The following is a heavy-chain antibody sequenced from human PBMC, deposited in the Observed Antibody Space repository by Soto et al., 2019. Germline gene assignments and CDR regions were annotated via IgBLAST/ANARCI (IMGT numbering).Heavy chain of an antibody. CDR2: TTQDGSGK. V-gene: IGHV3-7*01. J-gene: IGHJ1*01. Sequence: EVQLVESGGGLVQPGGSLRLSCVASGLTFSSWMSWVRQVPGKGLEWVAMTTQDGSGKHYVDSVKGRFTISRDSAKNSMYLQMNSLTVEDTAMYYCASLDTAMIKTAGHWGQGTQVTVSS. D-gene: IGHD5-18*01. CDR3: ASLDTAMIKTAGH. CDR1: GLTFSSW.